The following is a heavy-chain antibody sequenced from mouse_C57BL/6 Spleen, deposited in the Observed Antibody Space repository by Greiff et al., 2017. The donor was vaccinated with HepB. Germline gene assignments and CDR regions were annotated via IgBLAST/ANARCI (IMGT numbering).Heavy chain of an antibody. CDR3: ARELLYYYAMDY. J-gene: IGHJ4*01. V-gene: IGHV1-82*01. CDR1: GYAFSSSW. CDR2: IYPGDGDT. Sequence: QVQLQQSGPELVKPGASVKISCKASGYAFSSSWMNWVKQRPGKGLEWIGRIYPGDGDTNYNGKFKGKATLTADKSSSTAYMQLSSLTSEDSAVYLCARELLYYYAMDYWGQGTSVTVSS. D-gene: IGHD1-1*01.